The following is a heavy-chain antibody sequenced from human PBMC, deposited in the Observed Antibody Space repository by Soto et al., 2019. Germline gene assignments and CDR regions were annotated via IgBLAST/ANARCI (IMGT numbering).Heavy chain of an antibody. Sequence: PGGSLRLSCAASGFTFSTNWMSWVRRTPGKGLEWAANIKQDGTEKYKVDSVRGRLTVSRDNAKSSLDLQMNSLRVEDTAVYYPTTSPHRDSGREFVCGRGPTVTVAS. J-gene: IGHJ6*03. CDR3: TTSPHRDSGREFV. CDR1: GFTFSTNW. V-gene: IGHV3-7*01. CDR2: IKQDGTEK. D-gene: IGHD3-10*01.